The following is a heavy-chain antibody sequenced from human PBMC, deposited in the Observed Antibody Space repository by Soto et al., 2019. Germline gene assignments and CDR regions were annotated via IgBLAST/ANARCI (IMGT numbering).Heavy chain of an antibody. CDR1: GFTFSSYA. Sequence: EVQLVESGGGLVQPGGSLRLSCAASGFTFSSYAMHWVRQAPGKGLEYVSAISSNGGSTYYANSVKGRFTISRDNSKNTLYLQMGSLRAEDMAVYYCARPRGYSYGYDPSPLDYWGQGTLVTVSS. CDR3: ARPRGYSYGYDPSPLDY. J-gene: IGHJ4*01. V-gene: IGHV3-64*01. CDR2: ISSNGGST. D-gene: IGHD5-18*01.